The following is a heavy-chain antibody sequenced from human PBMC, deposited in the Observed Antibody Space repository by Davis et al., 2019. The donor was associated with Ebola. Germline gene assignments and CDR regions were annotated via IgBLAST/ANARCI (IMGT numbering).Heavy chain of an antibody. CDR3: ARAQFPTTSDH. Sequence: AASVKVSCKASGYTFTNYGITWVRQAPGQGLGWMGWINPHNGNTNYAQNVQGRVSMTTDTSTNTAYMEVGSLRSDDTAVYYCARAQFPTTSDHWGQGTLVTVSS. CDR1: GYTFTNYG. CDR2: INPHNGNT. J-gene: IGHJ4*02. D-gene: IGHD1-1*01. V-gene: IGHV1-18*04.